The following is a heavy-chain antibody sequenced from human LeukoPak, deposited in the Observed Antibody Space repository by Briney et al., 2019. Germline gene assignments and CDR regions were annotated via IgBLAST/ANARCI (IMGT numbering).Heavy chain of an antibody. CDR1: GFTFSSHG. CDR2: ISPNGVIT. D-gene: IGHD5-24*01. V-gene: IGHV3-23*01. J-gene: IGHJ4*02. Sequence: GGSLRLSCAASGFTFSSHGMNWLRQAPGKGLEWVSGISPNGVITYYADSVKGRFTISRDNSKGTVYLQTNSLRPQDTAVYYCAKDDAWLQYGNWGRGTLVTVSS. CDR3: AKDDAWLQYGN.